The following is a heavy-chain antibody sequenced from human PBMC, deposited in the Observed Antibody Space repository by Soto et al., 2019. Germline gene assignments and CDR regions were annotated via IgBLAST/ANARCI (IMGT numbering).Heavy chain of an antibody. CDR1: GYTLSELS. D-gene: IGHD4-17*01. CDR3: AAEIDDYADFNH. CDR2: FDPEDGET. J-gene: IGHJ5*02. V-gene: IGHV1-24*01. Sequence: GASVKVSCKVSGYTLSELSMHWLRKAPGKGLEWMGGFDPEDGETIYAQKFQGRVTMTEDTSTDTSYMELSSLTSEDTAVYFCAAEIDDYADFNHWGQGTPVTVSS.